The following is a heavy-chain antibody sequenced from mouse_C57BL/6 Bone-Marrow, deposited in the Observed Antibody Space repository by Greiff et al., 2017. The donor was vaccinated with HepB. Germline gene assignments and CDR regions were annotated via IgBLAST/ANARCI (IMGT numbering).Heavy chain of an antibody. Sequence: EVHLVESGGGLVQPGGSLKLSCAASGFTFSDYGMAWVRQAPRKGPEWVAFISNLAYSIYYADTVTGRFTISRENAKNTLYLEMSSLRSEDTAMYYCARRFYYDYDEGYFDVWGTGTTVTVSS. CDR1: GFTFSDYG. V-gene: IGHV5-15*04. CDR2: ISNLAYSI. J-gene: IGHJ1*03. CDR3: ARRFYYDYDEGYFDV. D-gene: IGHD2-4*01.